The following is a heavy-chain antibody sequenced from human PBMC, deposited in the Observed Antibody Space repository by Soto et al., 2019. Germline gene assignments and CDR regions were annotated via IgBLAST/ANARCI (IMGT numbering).Heavy chain of an antibody. Sequence: GGSLRLSCAASGFTFSSYGMHWVRQAPGKGLEWVAVISYDGSNKYYADSVKGRFTISRDNSRDTLYLQMNSLRAEDTAVYYCAKAGYSSVSGAVYYDYYGMDVWGQGTTVTVSS. V-gene: IGHV3-30*18. CDR2: ISYDGSNK. CDR3: AKAGYSSVSGAVYYDYYGMDV. CDR1: GFTFSSYG. D-gene: IGHD6-19*01. J-gene: IGHJ6*02.